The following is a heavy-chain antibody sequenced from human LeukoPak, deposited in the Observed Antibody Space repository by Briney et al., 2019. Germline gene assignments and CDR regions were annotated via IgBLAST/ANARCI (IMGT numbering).Heavy chain of an antibody. D-gene: IGHD3-10*01. V-gene: IGHV3-64*01. CDR1: GFTFDDYG. Sequence: PGGSLRLSCAAAGFTFDDYGMSWVRHAPGKGLEYVSAISSNGGSTYYANSVKGRFTISRDNSKNTLYLQMGSLRAEDTAVYYCAREPHYYYGSGSYYLGTLNFDYWGQGTLVTVSS. J-gene: IGHJ4*02. CDR3: AREPHYYYGSGSYYLGTLNFDY. CDR2: ISSNGGST.